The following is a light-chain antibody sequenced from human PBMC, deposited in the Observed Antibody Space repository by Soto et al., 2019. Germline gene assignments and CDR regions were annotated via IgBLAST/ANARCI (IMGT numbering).Light chain of an antibody. J-gene: IGKJ4*01. V-gene: IGKV3-11*01. Sequence: EIVLTQSPATLSLSPRERATLSCRAGQNIRNYLAWYQQKPGQSPRLLIYDASNRATGIPARFSGSGSGADFTLTISSLEPEDFAVYYCQQRSIWPLTFGGGTKVEIK. CDR2: DAS. CDR3: QQRSIWPLT. CDR1: QNIRNY.